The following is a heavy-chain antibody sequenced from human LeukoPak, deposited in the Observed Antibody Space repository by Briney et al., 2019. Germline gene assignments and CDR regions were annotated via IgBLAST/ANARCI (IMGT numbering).Heavy chain of an antibody. J-gene: IGHJ6*03. V-gene: IGHV3-30*02. Sequence: GGSLRLSCAASGFTFSSSGMHWVRQAPGKGLEWVTFIRYDGSNTNYVDSVKGRFTISRDNSKNTVYLQMNYLRAEDTAVYYCAKDESQSYYYMDVWGKGTTVTVSS. CDR3: AKDESQSYYYMDV. CDR1: GFTFSSSG. CDR2: IRYDGSNT.